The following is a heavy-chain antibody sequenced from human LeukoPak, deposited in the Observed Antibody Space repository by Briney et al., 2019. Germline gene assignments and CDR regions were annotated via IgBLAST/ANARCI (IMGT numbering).Heavy chain of an antibody. Sequence: GESLKISCKGFGYTFINYWIAWVRQMPGKGLEWMGIIYPGDSDTRYSPSFQGQVTISADKSISTAYVQWSSLKASDTAMYYCARHDVAVAGSDYWGQGTLVTVSS. D-gene: IGHD6-19*01. V-gene: IGHV5-51*01. CDR1: GYTFINYW. CDR3: ARHDVAVAGSDY. CDR2: IYPGDSDT. J-gene: IGHJ4*02.